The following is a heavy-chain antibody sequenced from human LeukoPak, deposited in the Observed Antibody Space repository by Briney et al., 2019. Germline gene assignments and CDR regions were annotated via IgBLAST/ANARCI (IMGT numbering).Heavy chain of an antibody. CDR1: GGTFSSYA. J-gene: IGHJ6*03. Sequence: GASVKVSCKASGGTFSSYAISWVRQAPGQGLEWMGGIIPIFGTANYAQKFQGRVTITADKSTSTAYMELSSLGSEDTAVYYCARGSSSFRYYYMDVWGKGTTVTVSS. CDR2: IIPIFGTA. V-gene: IGHV1-69*06. CDR3: ARGSSSFRYYYMDV. D-gene: IGHD6-6*01.